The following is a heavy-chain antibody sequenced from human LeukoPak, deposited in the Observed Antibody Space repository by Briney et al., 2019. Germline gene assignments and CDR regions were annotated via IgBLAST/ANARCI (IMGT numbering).Heavy chain of an antibody. J-gene: IGHJ5*02. Sequence: PGGSLRLSCAASGFTFGSYSMNWVRQAPGKGLEWVSSINSSSSYIYYADSVKGRFTISRDNAKNSLYLQMNSLRAEDTAVYYCAREALASSSSFDPWGQGTLVTVSS. CDR2: INSSSSYI. D-gene: IGHD6-13*01. V-gene: IGHV3-21*01. CDR1: GFTFGSYS. CDR3: AREALASSSSFDP.